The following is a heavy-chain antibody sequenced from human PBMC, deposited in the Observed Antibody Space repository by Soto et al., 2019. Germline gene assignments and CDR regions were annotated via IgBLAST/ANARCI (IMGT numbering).Heavy chain of an antibody. D-gene: IGHD3-22*01. V-gene: IGHV3-30*18. CDR1: GFTCNIYS. CDR3: AKDYYDSSGEDAFYI. CDR2: ISYDGSNK. J-gene: IGHJ3*02. Sequence: PXGFMLGTSAASGFTCNIYSMHWGRQAPGKGLEWVAVISYDGSNKYYADSVKGRFTISRDNSKNTLYLQMNSLRAEDTAVYYCAKDYYDSSGEDAFYICGQGTMVPDSS.